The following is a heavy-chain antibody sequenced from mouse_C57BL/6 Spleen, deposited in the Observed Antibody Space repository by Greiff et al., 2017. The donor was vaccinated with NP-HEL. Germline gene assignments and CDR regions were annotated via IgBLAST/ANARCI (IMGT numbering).Heavy chain of an antibody. CDR3: TVPDYFAWFAY. CDR1: GFTFSDAW. V-gene: IGHV6-6*01. D-gene: IGHD1-1*01. Sequence: EVQLQQSGGGLVQPGGSMKLSCAASGFTFSDAWMDWVRQSPEKGLEWVAEIRNKANNHATYYAESVKGRFTISRDDSKSSVYLQMNSLRAEDTGIYYCTVPDYFAWFAYWGQGTLVTVSA. CDR2: IRNKANNHAT. J-gene: IGHJ3*01.